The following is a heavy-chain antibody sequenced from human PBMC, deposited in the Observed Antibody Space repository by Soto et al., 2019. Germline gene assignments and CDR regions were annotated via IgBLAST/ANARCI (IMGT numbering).Heavy chain of an antibody. V-gene: IGHV3-11*05. CDR1: GFTFNAYF. CDR2: ISTTGSYT. Sequence: QVQLVESGGGLVKPGGSLRLSCAASGFTFNAYFMTWFRQAPGKGLEWVSCISTTGSYTNYADSVKGRFTVSRDNANNSKYLQMNSLGDEDTAVYYCAWIVGARLNDYWVQGTLVTVSS. CDR3: AWIVGARLNDY. D-gene: IGHD1-26*01. J-gene: IGHJ4*02.